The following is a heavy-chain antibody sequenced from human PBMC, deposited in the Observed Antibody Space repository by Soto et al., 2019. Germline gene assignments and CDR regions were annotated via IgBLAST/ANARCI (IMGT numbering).Heavy chain of an antibody. Sequence: PGGALRLSCAASGFTFSSYAMHWVRQAPGKGLEWVAVISYDGSNKYYADSVKGRFTISGDNSKNTLYLQMNSLRAEDTAVYYCGANYYGSGSLDYWGQGTLVTVSS. D-gene: IGHD3-10*01. J-gene: IGHJ4*02. V-gene: IGHV3-30-3*01. CDR1: GFTFSSYA. CDR3: GANYYGSGSLDY. CDR2: ISYDGSNK.